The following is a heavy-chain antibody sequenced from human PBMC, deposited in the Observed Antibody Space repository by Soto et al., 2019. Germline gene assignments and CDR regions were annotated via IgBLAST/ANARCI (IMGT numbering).Heavy chain of an antibody. Sequence: QVQLQESGPGLVKPSGTLSLTCGVSGGSMSSSNWWTWVRQPPGKGLEWIGEIYLSGSTNYNPSLKSRVTISVDKSKNHFSLNLNSVTAADTAVYYCATRSPATIASGGFYWGQGALVTVSS. D-gene: IGHD6-13*01. J-gene: IGHJ4*02. CDR1: GGSMSSSNW. V-gene: IGHV4-4*02. CDR3: ATRSPATIASGGFY. CDR2: IYLSGST.